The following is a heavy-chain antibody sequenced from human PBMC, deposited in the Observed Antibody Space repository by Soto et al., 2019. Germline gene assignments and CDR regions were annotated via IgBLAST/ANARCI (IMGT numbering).Heavy chain of an antibody. J-gene: IGHJ4*02. D-gene: IGHD3-16*01. CDR1: GFTFSSYG. CDR3: AKDGGLGLPDY. CDR2: ISYDGSNK. Sequence: PGGSLRLSCAASGFTFSSYGMHWVRQAPGKGLEWVAVISYDGSNKYYADSVKGRFTISRDNSKNTLYLQMNSLRAEDTAVYYCAKDGGLGLPDYWGQGTLVTVSS. V-gene: IGHV3-30*18.